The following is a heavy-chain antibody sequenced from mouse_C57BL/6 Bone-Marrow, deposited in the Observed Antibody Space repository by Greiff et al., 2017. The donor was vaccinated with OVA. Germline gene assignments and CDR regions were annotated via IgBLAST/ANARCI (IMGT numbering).Heavy chain of an antibody. D-gene: IGHD2-4*01. J-gene: IGHJ3*01. CDR3: ARARIYYDFAGFAY. CDR2: ISDGGSYT. V-gene: IGHV5-4*03. CDR1: GFTFSSYA. Sequence: EVKLVESGGGLVKPGGSLKLSCAASGFTFSSYAMSWVRQTPEKRLECVATISDGGSYTYYPANVQGRFTISRDNAKNNLYLQMSHLKSEDTAMYYCARARIYYDFAGFAYWGQGTLVTVSA.